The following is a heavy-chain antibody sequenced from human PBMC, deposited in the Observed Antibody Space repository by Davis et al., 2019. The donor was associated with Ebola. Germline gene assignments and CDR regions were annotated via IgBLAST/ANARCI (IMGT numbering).Heavy chain of an antibody. CDR3: ARSLVVVVAARLDY. CDR1: GFTFSSYS. Sequence: PGGSLRLSCVASGFTFSSYSMNWVRQAPGKGLEWVAHISSSSNHIYYEDSVKGRFTISRDNDKISIYLQMHSLRDEDTAVYFCARSLVVVVAARLDYWGQGTLVTVSS. CDR2: ISSSSNHI. D-gene: IGHD2-15*01. V-gene: IGHV3-48*02. J-gene: IGHJ4*02.